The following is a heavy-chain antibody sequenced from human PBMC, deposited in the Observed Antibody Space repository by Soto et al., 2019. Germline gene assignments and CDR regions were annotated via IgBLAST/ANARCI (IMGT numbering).Heavy chain of an antibody. CDR2: ISGSGGIT. J-gene: IGHJ3*02. V-gene: IGHV3-23*01. Sequence: GGSLRLSCAASGFTFSSYALSCVRQAPGKGLEWVSAISGSGGITYCADSVKSRFTISRDNSKNTLYMQMNSLRAEDTAVYYCAKTYYYDSAHDAFDICGQGTMVTASS. CDR3: AKTYYYDSAHDAFDI. D-gene: IGHD3-22*01. CDR1: GFTFSSYA.